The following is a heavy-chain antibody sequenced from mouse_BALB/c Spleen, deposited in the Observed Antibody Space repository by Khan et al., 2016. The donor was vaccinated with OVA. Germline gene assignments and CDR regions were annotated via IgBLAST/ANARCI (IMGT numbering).Heavy chain of an antibody. CDR2: IYPGNSDT. CDR3: RDGNYVGWFAY. D-gene: IGHD2-1*01. V-gene: IGHV1-5*01. Sequence: MQLEESGTVLARPGASVKMSCKASSYSFTSYWMHWVKQRPGQGLEWIGAIYPGNSDTSYNQKFKGKAKLSAVTSASTAYMELSSLTNEDSAVYCCRDGNYVGWFAYWGQGTLVTVSA. J-gene: IGHJ3*01. CDR1: SYSFTSYW.